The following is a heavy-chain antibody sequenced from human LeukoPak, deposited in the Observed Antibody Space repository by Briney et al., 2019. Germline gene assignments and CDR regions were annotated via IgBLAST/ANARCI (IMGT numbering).Heavy chain of an antibody. J-gene: IGHJ5*02. CDR3: ARASGYSYGWNWFDP. CDR1: GGSFSGYY. V-gene: IGHV4-34*01. Sequence: PSETLSLTCAVYGGSFSGYYWSWIRQPPGKGLEWIGEINHSGSTYYNASLKSRVTISVDTSKNQFSLKLNSVTAADTAVYYCARASGYSYGWNWFDPWGQGTLVTVSS. CDR2: INHSGST. D-gene: IGHD5-18*01.